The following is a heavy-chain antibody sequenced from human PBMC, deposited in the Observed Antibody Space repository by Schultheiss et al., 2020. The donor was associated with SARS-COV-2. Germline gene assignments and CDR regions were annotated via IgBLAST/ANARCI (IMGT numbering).Heavy chain of an antibody. J-gene: IGHJ6*02. CDR2: INPNSGGT. Sequence: ASVKVSCKASGYTFTSYYMHWVRQAPGQGLEWMGWINPNSGGTNYAQKFQGRVTMTRDTSISTAYMELSRLRSDDTAVYYCARSLANHTVTTRWVPWGEYYGMDVWGQGTTVTVSS. CDR3: ARSLANHTVTTRWVPWGEYYGMDV. D-gene: IGHD4-17*01. V-gene: IGHV1-2*02. CDR1: GYTFTSYY.